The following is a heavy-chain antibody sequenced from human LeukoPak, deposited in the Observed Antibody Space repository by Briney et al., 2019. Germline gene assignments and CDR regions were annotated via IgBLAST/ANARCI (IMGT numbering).Heavy chain of an antibody. V-gene: IGHV3-48*01. CDR3: ARPNYRGRYDGFDI. Sequence: GGSPRLSCAASGFTFSSYSMNWVRQAPGKGLEWVSYISSSSSTIYYADSVKGRFTISRDNAKNSLYLQMNSLRAEDAALYYCARPNYRGRYDGFDIWGQGTMVTVSS. J-gene: IGHJ3*02. CDR1: GFTFSSYS. D-gene: IGHD4-23*01. CDR2: ISSSSSTI.